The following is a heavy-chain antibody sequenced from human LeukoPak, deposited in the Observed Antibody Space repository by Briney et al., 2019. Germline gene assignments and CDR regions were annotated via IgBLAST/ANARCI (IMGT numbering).Heavy chain of an antibody. J-gene: IGHJ5*02. CDR3: ARRITIFGVNWFDP. CDR2: ISSYNGNT. Sequence: ASVKVSCQASGYTFSSDGISRVRQAPGQGLEGMGWISSYNGNTKYAEKLQGRVTMTTDTSTSTAYMELSSLRSEDTAVYYCARRITIFGVNWFDPWGQGTLVTVSS. V-gene: IGHV1-18*01. D-gene: IGHD3-3*01. CDR1: GYTFSSDG.